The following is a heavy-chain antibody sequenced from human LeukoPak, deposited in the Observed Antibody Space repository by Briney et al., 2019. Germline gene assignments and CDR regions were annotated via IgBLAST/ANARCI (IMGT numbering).Heavy chain of an antibody. V-gene: IGHV4-4*07. J-gene: IGHJ4*02. CDR3: ARDIFAVANLDY. D-gene: IGHD6-19*01. Sequence: KSSETLSLTCTVSGGSISSNYWGWIRQPAGKGLEWIGRIYTSENTNYNPSLKSRVTMSVDTPKNQFSLKLSSVTAADTAVYYCARDIFAVANLDYWGQGTLVTVSS. CDR1: GGSISSNY. CDR2: IYTSENT.